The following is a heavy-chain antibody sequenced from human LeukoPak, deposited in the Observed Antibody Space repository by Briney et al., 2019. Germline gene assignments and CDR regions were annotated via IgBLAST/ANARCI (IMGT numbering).Heavy chain of an antibody. J-gene: IGHJ5*02. D-gene: IGHD6-19*01. V-gene: IGHV4-39*01. CDR2: VHYTGST. CDR1: GFSISNNYYY. CDR3: ARGVVAATLFWFDP. Sequence: KPSETLSLTCTVSGFSISNNYYYWAWIRQPPGKGLEMIGYVHYTGSTFYNSSLKSRVTISADTSQNQFSLSLTSVTAADTAVYYCARGVVAATLFWFDPWGQGTLVTVSS.